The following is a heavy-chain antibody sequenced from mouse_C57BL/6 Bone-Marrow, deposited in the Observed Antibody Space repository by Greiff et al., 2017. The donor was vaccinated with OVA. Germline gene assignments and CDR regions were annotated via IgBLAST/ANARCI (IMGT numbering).Heavy chain of an antibody. CDR2: ISNLAYSI. CDR3: AREGTTGKFAY. J-gene: IGHJ3*01. CDR1: GFTFSDYG. D-gene: IGHD1-1*01. V-gene: IGHV5-15*04. Sequence: EVKLVESGGGLVQPGGSLKLSCAASGFTFSDYGMAWVRQAPRKGPEWVAFISNLAYSIYYADTVTGRFTISRENAKNTLYLEMSSLRSEDTAMYYCAREGTTGKFAYWGQGTLVTVSA.